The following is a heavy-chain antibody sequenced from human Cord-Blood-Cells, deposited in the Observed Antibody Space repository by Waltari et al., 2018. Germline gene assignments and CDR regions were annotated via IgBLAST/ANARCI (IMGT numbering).Heavy chain of an antibody. CDR3: ARERYNWNYYYYGMTS. CDR2: ISYDGSNK. D-gene: IGHD1-20*01. J-gene: IGHJ6*02. Sequence: GLEWVAVISYDGSNKYYADSVKGRFTISRDNSKNTLYLQMNSLRAEDTAVYYCARERYNWNYYYYGMTSGAKGPRSPSP. V-gene: IGHV3-30-3*01.